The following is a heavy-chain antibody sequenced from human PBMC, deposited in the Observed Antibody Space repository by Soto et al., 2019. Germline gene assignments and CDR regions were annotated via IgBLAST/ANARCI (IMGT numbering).Heavy chain of an antibody. CDR1: GDSVSSASAT. CDR2: TYYRSKWFN. CDR3: GRGNSYYYAMDV. J-gene: IGHJ6*02. Sequence: SQTLSLTCAISGDSVSSASATWSWVRQSPSRGLEWLGRTYYRSKWFNEYAVSVKSRISINPDTSGNQFSLQLNSVTPEDTAVYYCGRGNSYYYAMDVWGQGTTVTVSS. V-gene: IGHV6-1*01.